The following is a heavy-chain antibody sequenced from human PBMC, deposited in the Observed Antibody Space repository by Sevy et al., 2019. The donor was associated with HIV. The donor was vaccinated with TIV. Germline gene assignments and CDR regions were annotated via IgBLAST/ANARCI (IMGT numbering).Heavy chain of an antibody. Sequence: GSLRLSCTVSGGSISGYYRTWIRQPPGKGLEWIGYIYYTKTTNYNPSLKSRVTISEDTSKNQFSLKLTSVTAADTAIYYCARATPDLYYGMDVWGQGTTVTVSS. J-gene: IGHJ6*02. CDR2: IYYTKTT. CDR1: GGSISGYY. CDR3: ARATPDLYYGMDV. V-gene: IGHV4-59*01.